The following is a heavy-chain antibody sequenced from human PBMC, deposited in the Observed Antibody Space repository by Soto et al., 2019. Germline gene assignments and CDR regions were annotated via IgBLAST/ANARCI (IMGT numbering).Heavy chain of an antibody. V-gene: IGHV3-48*01. D-gene: IGHD3-22*01. CDR1: GFTFITYS. CDR2: ISSSGSTI. J-gene: IGHJ4*02. CDR3: ARDRPMYYYDSSGPLDY. Sequence: GGSLRLSCAVSGFTFITYSMNWVRQAPEKGLEWVSYISSSGSTIYYADSVKGRFTISRDNDKNSLYLQMNSLRPEDTAVYYCARDRPMYYYDSSGPLDYWGQGTLVTVSS.